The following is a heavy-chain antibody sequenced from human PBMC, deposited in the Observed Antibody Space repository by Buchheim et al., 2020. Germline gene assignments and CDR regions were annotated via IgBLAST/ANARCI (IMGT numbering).Heavy chain of an antibody. CDR3: AKCVNLECWYFDL. J-gene: IGHJ2*01. V-gene: IGHV3-23*01. CDR1: GFTFSGYA. Sequence: EVQLLESGGGLIQPGGSLRLSCAASGFTFSGYAMSWVRQAPGKGLEWVSGISGSGGGPYYADSVKGRFTISRDNYKNTLYLQMNILRAEDTAVYYCAKCVNLECWYFDLWGRGTL. CDR2: ISGSGGGP. D-gene: IGHD3-3*01.